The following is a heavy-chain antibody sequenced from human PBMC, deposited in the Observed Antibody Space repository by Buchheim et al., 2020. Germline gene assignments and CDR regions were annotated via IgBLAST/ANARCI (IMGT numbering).Heavy chain of an antibody. D-gene: IGHD6-19*01. CDR3: ARDKASGWYSSSIRFDY. CDR2: IIPIFGTA. CDR1: GYTFTSYD. Sequence: QVQLVQSGAEVKKPGASVKVSCKASGYTFTSYDINWVRQAPGQGLEWMGGIIPIFGTANYAQKFQGRVTITADESTSTAYMELSSLRSEDTAVYYCARDKASGWYSSSIRFDYWGQGTL. J-gene: IGHJ4*02. V-gene: IGHV1-69*01.